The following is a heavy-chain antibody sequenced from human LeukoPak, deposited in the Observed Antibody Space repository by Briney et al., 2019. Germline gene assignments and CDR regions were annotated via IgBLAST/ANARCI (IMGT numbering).Heavy chain of an antibody. J-gene: IGHJ4*02. D-gene: IGHD1-26*01. CDR3: TRAQVGATTRGFDY. V-gene: IGHV3-73*01. CDR2: IRSKANSYAT. Sequence: PEGSLRLSCAASGFTFSGSGMRWVRQASGKGLEWVGRIRSKANSYATAYAASVKGRFTISRDDSKNTAYLQMNSLKTEDTAVYYCTRAQVGATTRGFDYWGQGTLVTVSS. CDR1: GFTFSGSG.